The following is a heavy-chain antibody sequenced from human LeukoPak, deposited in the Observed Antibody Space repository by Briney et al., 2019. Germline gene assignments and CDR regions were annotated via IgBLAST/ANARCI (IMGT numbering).Heavy chain of an antibody. J-gene: IGHJ3*02. CDR1: GGSISNYY. CDR3: ARAGALAAAGTFVFDI. V-gene: IGHV4-59*12. D-gene: IGHD6-13*01. Sequence: SETLSLTCTVSGGSISNYYWSWIRQPPGKGLGWVGYVYYSWSTNYNSSLKSRVTISVDTSKNQFSLKLYSVTAADTAVYSCARAGALAAAGTFVFDIWGQGTMVAVPS. CDR2: VYYSWST.